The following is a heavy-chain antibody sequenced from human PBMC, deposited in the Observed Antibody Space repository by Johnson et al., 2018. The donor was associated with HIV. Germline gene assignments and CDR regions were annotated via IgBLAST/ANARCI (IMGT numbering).Heavy chain of an antibody. CDR2: ISYDGSNK. J-gene: IGHJ3*02. CDR1: GFTFSSYA. V-gene: IGHV3-30*14. CDR3: AIIWNHTFDI. Sequence: QVQLVESGGGLVQPGGSLTLSCAASGFTFSSYAMHWVRQAPGKGLEWVAVISYDGSNKYYADSVKGRFTISRDNSKNTLYLQMNSLRAEDTAVYYCAIIWNHTFDIWGQGTMVTVSS. D-gene: IGHD1-14*01.